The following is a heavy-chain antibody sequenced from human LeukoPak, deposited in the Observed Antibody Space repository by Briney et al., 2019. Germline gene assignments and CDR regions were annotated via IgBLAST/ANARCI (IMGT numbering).Heavy chain of an antibody. V-gene: IGHV3-74*01. Sequence: GGSLRPSCAASGFTFNNYWMHWVRQAPGKGLVWVSRINTGGITTNYADSVKGRFTISRDNAKNTLYLQMNSLKPEDTAIYYCVRQYSVVAVAVEPWGQGTLVTVSS. CDR2: INTGGITT. CDR1: GFTFNNYW. J-gene: IGHJ5*02. CDR3: VRQYSVVAVAVEP. D-gene: IGHD5/OR15-5a*01.